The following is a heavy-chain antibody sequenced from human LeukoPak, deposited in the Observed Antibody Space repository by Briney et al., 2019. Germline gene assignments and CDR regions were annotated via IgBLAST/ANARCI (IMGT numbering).Heavy chain of an antibody. J-gene: IGHJ6*03. CDR3: ARGSYYYYYYMDV. Sequence: ASVKVSCKASGYTFTGYYMHWVRQAPGQGLEWMGWINPDSGGTNYAQKFQGRVTMTRDTSISTAYMELSRLRSDDTAVYYCARGSYYYYYYMDVWGKGTTVTISS. V-gene: IGHV1-2*02. CDR2: INPDSGGT. CDR1: GYTFTGYY.